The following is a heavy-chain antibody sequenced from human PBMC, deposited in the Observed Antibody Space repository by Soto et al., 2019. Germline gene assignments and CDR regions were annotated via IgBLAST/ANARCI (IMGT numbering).Heavy chain of an antibody. D-gene: IGHD2-2*01. CDR3: AKILGYCSSSSCSKDYYYYYGLDV. CDR1: GFIFSTYG. Sequence: PGGSLRLSCAASGFIFSTYGMHWVRQAPGKGLELVAVLSYDGGNKYYADSVKGRFTISRENSKNTLFLQMNSLRAEDTAVYYCAKILGYCSSSSCSKDYYYYYGLDVWGLGTTVTVSS. J-gene: IGHJ6*02. V-gene: IGHV3-30*18. CDR2: LSYDGGNK.